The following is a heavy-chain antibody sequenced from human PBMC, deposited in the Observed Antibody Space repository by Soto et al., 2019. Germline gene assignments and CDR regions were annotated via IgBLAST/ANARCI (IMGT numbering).Heavy chain of an antibody. CDR2: ISPDGSGK. J-gene: IGHJ4*02. CDR3: ARDREAFSGFDYPDF. V-gene: IGHV3-30-3*01. D-gene: IGHD5-12*01. Sequence: LRLSCAASGFTVSSYAMHWVRQVPGKGLEWVALISPDGSGKYYAGSVRGRFIISRDDSRNTLFLQMNRLRPEDTAMYYCARDREAFSGFDYPDFWGQGTLVTVSS. CDR1: GFTVSSYA.